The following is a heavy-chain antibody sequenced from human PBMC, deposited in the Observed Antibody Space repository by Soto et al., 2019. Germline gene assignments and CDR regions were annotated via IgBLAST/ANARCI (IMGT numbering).Heavy chain of an antibody. CDR1: GYTFTNFG. CDR3: ARVGGVRGYHYVTAFDY. Sequence: GASVKVSCKASGYTFTNFGINWVRQAPGQGLEWMGWISVYNDKTNYAQNLQDRVTMTTDTSTSTAYMELRSLRSDDTATYYCARVGGVRGYHYVTAFDYWGQGTLVTVSS. CDR2: ISVYNDKT. V-gene: IGHV1-18*01. J-gene: IGHJ4*02. D-gene: IGHD6-25*01.